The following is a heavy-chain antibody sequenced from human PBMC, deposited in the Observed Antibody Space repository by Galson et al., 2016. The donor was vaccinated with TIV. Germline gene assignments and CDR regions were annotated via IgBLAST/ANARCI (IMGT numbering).Heavy chain of an antibody. CDR1: GFTFSSYA. D-gene: IGHD4-17*01. CDR3: ARGGGYGDVYFDF. V-gene: IGHV3-23*01. J-gene: IGHJ4*02. Sequence: SLRLSCAASGFTFSSYAMSWVRQAPGKGLEWVSAISGSGGSTWYADSVKGRFTISRDNSKTTLYLQMDRLRAEDTALYYCARGGGYGDVYFDFWGQGSLVTVSS. CDR2: ISGSGGST.